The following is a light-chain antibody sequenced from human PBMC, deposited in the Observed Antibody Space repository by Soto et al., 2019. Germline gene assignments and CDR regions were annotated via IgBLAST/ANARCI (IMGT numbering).Light chain of an antibody. CDR1: QSVSSSY. CDR3: QQYDSSPRT. Sequence: IVWPQSQGTLSLSPGSRATLSGEASQSVSSSYLAWYQQNPGQAPRLRIDRTSNRATGIPDRFSGSGSGTDFTLTSSRLEPEDFAVYWCQQYDSSPRTFGQGTKVEIK. J-gene: IGKJ1*01. V-gene: IGKV3-20*01. CDR2: RTS.